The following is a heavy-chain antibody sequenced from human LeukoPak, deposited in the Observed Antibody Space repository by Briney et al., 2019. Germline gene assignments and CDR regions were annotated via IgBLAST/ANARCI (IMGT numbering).Heavy chain of an antibody. CDR2: IIPIFGTA. CDR3: ARVGRGITMIFRVHRAFDI. Sequence: ASVKVSCTASGGTFSSYAISWVRQAPGQGLEWMGGIIPIFGTANYAQKFQGRVTITADESTSTAYMELSSLRSGDTAVYYCARVGRGITMIFRVHRAFDIWGQGTMVTVSS. CDR1: GGTFSSYA. V-gene: IGHV1-69*13. J-gene: IGHJ3*02. D-gene: IGHD3-22*01.